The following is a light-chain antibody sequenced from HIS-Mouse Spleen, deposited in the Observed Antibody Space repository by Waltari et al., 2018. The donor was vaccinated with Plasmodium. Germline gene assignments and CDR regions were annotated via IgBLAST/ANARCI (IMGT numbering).Light chain of an antibody. CDR3: YSTDSSGNHRV. CDR2: EDS. CDR1: AFPKKY. V-gene: IGLV3-10*01. J-gene: IGLJ3*02. Sequence: SSELTPPPSASVSPGQTARITCPGDAFPKKYAYWSQQKSGQAPVLVIYEDSKRPSGIPERFSGSSSGTMATLTISGAQVEDEADYYCYSTDSSGNHRVFGGGTKLTVL.